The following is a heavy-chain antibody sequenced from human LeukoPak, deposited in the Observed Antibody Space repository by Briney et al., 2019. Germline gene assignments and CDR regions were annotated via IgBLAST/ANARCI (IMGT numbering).Heavy chain of an antibody. CDR3: AKRGLAAALFR. Sequence: PGGSLRLSCAASGFTFSSYAMHWVRQAPGKGLEWVAVISYDGSNKYYADSVKGRFTISRDNSKNTLYLQMNRLRAEDTAVYYCAKRGLAAALFRWGQGTLVTVSS. V-gene: IGHV3-30*04. J-gene: IGHJ4*02. CDR2: ISYDGSNK. D-gene: IGHD6-13*01. CDR1: GFTFSSYA.